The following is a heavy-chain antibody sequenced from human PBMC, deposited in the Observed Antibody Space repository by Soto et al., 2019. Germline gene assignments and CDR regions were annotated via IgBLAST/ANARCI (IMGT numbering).Heavy chain of an antibody. V-gene: IGHV4-31*03. CDR3: AGPSIQRCVERSGHAWFDP. Sequence: SESLSLTCTVSGGWISDANYDWSWIRHHPGKGLEWIGYFYYTGTTYYSPSLEGRVAISVDTSQNQFSLKLGAVTAADTAVYFCAGPSIQRCVERSGHAWFDPWAQG. CDR1: GGWISDANYD. D-gene: IGHD5-18*01. CDR2: FYYTGTT. J-gene: IGHJ5*02.